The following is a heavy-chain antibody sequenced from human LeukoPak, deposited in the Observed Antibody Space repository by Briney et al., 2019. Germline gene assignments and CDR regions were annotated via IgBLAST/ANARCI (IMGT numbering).Heavy chain of an antibody. D-gene: IGHD2-8*01. CDR2: INPNTGGT. CDR3: ARVAYCSIGVCMNFDY. J-gene: IGHJ4*02. CDR1: GYTFTGSY. Sequence: ASVKVSCKPSGYTFTGSYMHWMRQAPGQGLEWMGWINPNTGGTKYAQKFQGRVTMTRDTSTSTAYMELNRLRADDTAAYYCARVAYCSIGVCMNFDYRGQGTLVTVSS. V-gene: IGHV1-2*02.